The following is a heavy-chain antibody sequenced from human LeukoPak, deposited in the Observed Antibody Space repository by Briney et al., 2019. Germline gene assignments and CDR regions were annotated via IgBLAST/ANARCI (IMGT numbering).Heavy chain of an antibody. J-gene: IGHJ4*02. V-gene: IGHV4-39*01. CDR1: GGSISSSSYY. D-gene: IGHD6-13*01. CDR2: IYYSGST. Sequence: PSETLSLTCTVSGGSISSSSYYWGWIRQPPGKGLEWIGIIYYSGSTYYNPSRKSRVTISVDKSKNQFSLKLSSVTAADTAVYYCARHVGSSWENDYWGQGTLVTVSS. CDR3: ARHVGSSWENDY.